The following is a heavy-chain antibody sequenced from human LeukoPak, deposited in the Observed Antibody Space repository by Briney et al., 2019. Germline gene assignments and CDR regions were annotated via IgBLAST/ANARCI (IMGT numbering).Heavy chain of an antibody. CDR3: ARDRYGIRRDYFDY. V-gene: IGHV3-33*01. J-gene: IGHJ4*02. D-gene: IGHD5-18*01. CDR1: GFTFSDYG. CDR2: IWYDGTNK. Sequence: PGGSLRLSCAASGFTFSDYGMHWVRQAPGKGLEWVALIWYDGTNKYYVYSVKGRFTISRDNSKNTLYLQMHSLRADDTAVYYCARDRYGIRRDYFDYWGQGILVTVSS.